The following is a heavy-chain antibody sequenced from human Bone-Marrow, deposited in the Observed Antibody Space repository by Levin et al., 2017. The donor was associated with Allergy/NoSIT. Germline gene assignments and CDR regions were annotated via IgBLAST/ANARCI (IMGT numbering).Heavy chain of an antibody. D-gene: IGHD4-17*01. V-gene: IGHV1-18*01. Sequence: GESLKISCKASGYTFTNYGITWVRQAPGQGLEWMGWISTYRGNTNYAQNLQSRVTMTTDTSTSTAYVELRSLRSDDTAMYYCAISLGDHGDYWGSFDYWGQGTLVTVSS. CDR3: AISLGDHGDYWGSFDY. CDR1: GYTFTNYG. CDR2: ISTYRGNT. J-gene: IGHJ4*02.